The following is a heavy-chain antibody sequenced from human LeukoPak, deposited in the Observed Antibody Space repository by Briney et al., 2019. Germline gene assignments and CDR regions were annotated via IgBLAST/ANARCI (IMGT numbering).Heavy chain of an antibody. J-gene: IGHJ3*02. V-gene: IGHV5-51*01. CDR2: IYPGDSDT. CDR1: GYSFSSYW. D-gene: IGHD3-10*01. Sequence: GESLKISCRGSGYSFSSYWIAWVRQMPGKGLEWMGIIYPGDSDTRYSPSFQGQVTISADKSISTAYLQWSSLKASDTAMYYCASHITMVRGVIPDAFDIWGQGTMVTVSS. CDR3: ASHITMVRGVIPDAFDI.